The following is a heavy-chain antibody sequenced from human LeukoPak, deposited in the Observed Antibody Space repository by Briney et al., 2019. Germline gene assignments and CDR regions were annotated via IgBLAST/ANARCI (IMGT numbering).Heavy chain of an antibody. Sequence: ASVKVSCKASGYTFTGYYMHWVRQAPGQGLEWMGWINPNSGGTNYAQKFQGRVTMTRDTSISTAYVELSRLRSDDTAVYYCARDPDYGDYLIDYWGQGTLVTVSS. V-gene: IGHV1-2*02. CDR3: ARDPDYGDYLIDY. CDR1: GYTFTGYY. D-gene: IGHD4-17*01. CDR2: INPNSGGT. J-gene: IGHJ4*02.